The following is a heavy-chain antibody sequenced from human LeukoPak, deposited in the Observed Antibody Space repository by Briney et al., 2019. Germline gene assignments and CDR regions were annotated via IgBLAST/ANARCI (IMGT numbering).Heavy chain of an antibody. J-gene: IGHJ4*02. Sequence: GVSLKISCKGSEYTFTSFWIGWVRQMPGKGLEWMGIIYPDDSDTRYSPSFQGQVTISADKSISTAYLQWSSLEASDTALYYCARLGGDPYGHFDYWGQGTLVTVSS. CDR2: IYPDDSDT. CDR3: ARLGGDPYGHFDY. CDR1: EYTFTSFW. D-gene: IGHD5-18*01. V-gene: IGHV5-51*01.